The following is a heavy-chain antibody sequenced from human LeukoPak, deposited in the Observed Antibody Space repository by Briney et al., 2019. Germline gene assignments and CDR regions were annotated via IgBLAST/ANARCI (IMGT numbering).Heavy chain of an antibody. CDR1: GFTFSSYS. V-gene: IGHV3-30-3*01. J-gene: IGHJ4*02. Sequence: GGSLRLSCAASGFTFSSYSMNWVRQAPGKGLEWVAVISDDGSNIYYADSVKGRFTISGDNSKNTLYLQMNSLGGEDTAVYYCARESVFDSWGQGTLVTVSS. CDR3: ARESVFDS. CDR2: ISDDGSNI.